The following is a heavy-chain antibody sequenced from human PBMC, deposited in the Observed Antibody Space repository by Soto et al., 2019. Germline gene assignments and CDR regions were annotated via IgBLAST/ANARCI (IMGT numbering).Heavy chain of an antibody. V-gene: IGHV3-48*03. CDR3: GGERVLIYAPYEAFNM. CDR1: GFALNTYD. D-gene: IGHD2-8*01. Sequence: EEQLVESGGGLVQPGGSLRLSCTSSGFALNTYDMNWVRQAPGKDLEWISHIATGGDRIYYADSVKGRFTISRDNARNSLYLQMNSLRDEDTALYYCGGERVLIYAPYEAFNMWGQGTLVTVSS. CDR2: IATGGDRI. J-gene: IGHJ3*02.